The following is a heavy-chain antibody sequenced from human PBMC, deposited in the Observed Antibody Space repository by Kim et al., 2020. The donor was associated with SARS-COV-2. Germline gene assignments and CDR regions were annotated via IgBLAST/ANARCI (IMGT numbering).Heavy chain of an antibody. CDR3: AKASTTINGYFDL. CDR2: VSHDGSNR. J-gene: IGHJ2*01. Sequence: GGSLRLSCAASGFTFSNYGMNWVRQAPGKGLEWVADVSHDGSNRYYADSVRGRFTISRDNSKNTLDLQMNSLRPEDTAVYYCAKASTTINGYFDLWGRGTLVTVSS. V-gene: IGHV3-30*18. CDR1: GFTFSNYG.